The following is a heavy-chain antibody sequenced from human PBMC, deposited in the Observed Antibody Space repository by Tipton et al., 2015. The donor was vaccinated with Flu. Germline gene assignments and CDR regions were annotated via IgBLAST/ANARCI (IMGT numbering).Heavy chain of an antibody. Sequence: TLSLTCAVYGGSFSGYYWSWIRQPPGKGLEWIGDINHSGSTNYNPSLKSRVTISVDTSKNQFSLKLSSVTAADTAVYYCARGPETIGGATGGWFDPWGQGTLVTVSS. CDR3: ARGPETIGGATGGWFDP. CDR2: INHSGST. V-gene: IGHV4-34*01. D-gene: IGHD1-26*01. CDR1: GGSFSGYY. J-gene: IGHJ5*02.